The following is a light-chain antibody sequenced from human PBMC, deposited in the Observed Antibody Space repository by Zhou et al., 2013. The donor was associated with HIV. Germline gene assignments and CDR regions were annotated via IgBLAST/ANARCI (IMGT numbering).Light chain of an antibody. V-gene: IGKV1-27*01. CDR1: QNIRSD. Sequence: DIQMTQSPSSLSASVGDRVTITCRASQNIRSDLGWYQQKPGTAPKLLMSGASTLNSGVPSRFSGSGSGTDFTLTISSLQPEDVATYYCQKYNSAPTWTFGQGTKVEIK. CDR2: GAS. J-gene: IGKJ1*01. CDR3: QKYNSAPTWT.